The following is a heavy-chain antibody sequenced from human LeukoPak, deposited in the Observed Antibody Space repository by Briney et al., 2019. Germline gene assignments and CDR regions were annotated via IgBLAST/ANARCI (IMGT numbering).Heavy chain of an antibody. J-gene: IGHJ4*02. D-gene: IGHD6-19*01. CDR1: GFTFSSYA. CDR2: ISYDGGNK. Sequence: GGSLRLSCAASGFTFSSYAMHWGRQAPGKGVGWVEGISYDGGNKDYADSVKGGFTISRDNSKNTLYLQLKSLRPEDTAVYYCAKIPVSYSSGWSNFDYWGQGTLVTVSS. CDR3: AKIPVSYSSGWSNFDY. V-gene: IGHV3-30-3*02.